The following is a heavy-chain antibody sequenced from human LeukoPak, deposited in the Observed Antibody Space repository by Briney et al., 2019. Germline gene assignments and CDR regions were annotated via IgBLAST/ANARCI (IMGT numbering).Heavy chain of an antibody. CDR2: LSGSGDRT. CDR1: GFTFSTYG. J-gene: IGHJ6*02. CDR3: ATHRRLGVLGMDV. Sequence: GGSLRLSCVASGFTFSTYGMSWVRQAPGEGLEWVSSLSGSGDRTNYADSVKGRFTISRDKSKNTLYLQVNSLRVEDTAVYYCATHRRLGVLGMDVWGQGTTVSVSS. V-gene: IGHV3-23*01. D-gene: IGHD5-12*01.